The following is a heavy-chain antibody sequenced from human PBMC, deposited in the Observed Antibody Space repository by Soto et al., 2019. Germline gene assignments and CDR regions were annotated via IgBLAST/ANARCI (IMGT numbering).Heavy chain of an antibody. J-gene: IGHJ6*02. CDR1: GVTFSSYA. Sequence: ASVKVSCKASGVTFSSYAISWVRQAPGQGLEWMGGIIPIFGTANYAQKFQGRVTITADESTSTAYMELSSLRSEDTAVYYCARSSIAARSYYYYYGMDVWGQGTTVTVSS. CDR2: IIPIFGTA. CDR3: ARSSIAARSYYYYYGMDV. D-gene: IGHD6-6*01. V-gene: IGHV1-69*13.